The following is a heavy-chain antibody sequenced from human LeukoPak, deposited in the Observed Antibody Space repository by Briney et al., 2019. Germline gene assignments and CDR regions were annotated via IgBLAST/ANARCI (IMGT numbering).Heavy chain of an antibody. CDR3: ARVRTMDWYFDL. CDR2: ISSGSGTI. Sequence: GGSLRLSCAASGFTFSRYSMNWVRQAPGKGLEWVSYISSGSGTIYYADSVKGRFTSSRDNAKNSLYLQMNSLRAEDTAVYYCARVRTMDWYFDLWGRGTLVTVSS. D-gene: IGHD3-10*01. V-gene: IGHV3-48*04. J-gene: IGHJ2*01. CDR1: GFTFSRYS.